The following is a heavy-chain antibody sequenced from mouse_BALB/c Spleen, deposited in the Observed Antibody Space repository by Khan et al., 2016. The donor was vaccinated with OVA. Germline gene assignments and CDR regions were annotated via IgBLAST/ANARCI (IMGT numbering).Heavy chain of an antibody. CDR2: ISSGGDYI. D-gene: IGHD4-1*01. CDR3: ADRLTGSFAY. CDR1: GFTFSSYS. Sequence: EVELVESGGDLVKPGVSLKLSCAASGFTFSSYSMSWVRQTPDKRLEWVASISSGGDYIYYPDSVMGRFIISRDNAKNTLYLQMCDLKTEDTAMYYCADRLTGSFAYWGQGTLVSVYA. V-gene: IGHV5-6*01. J-gene: IGHJ3*01.